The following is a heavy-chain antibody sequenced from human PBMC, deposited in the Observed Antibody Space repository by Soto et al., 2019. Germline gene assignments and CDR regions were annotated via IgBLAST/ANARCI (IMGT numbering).Heavy chain of an antibody. CDR1: GLPFSASV. V-gene: IGHV3-33*01. D-gene: IGHD1-26*01. Sequence: WGSLRLSCAASGLPFSASVMHWVRQAPGKGLEWVAMIWSDGSKEYYADSVKGRFTITRDNSKNMIFLQMDSLRAEDTAVYYCARDKGTTCLDTWGQGNMVTVS. CDR2: IWSDGSKE. J-gene: IGHJ5*02. CDR3: ARDKGTTCLDT.